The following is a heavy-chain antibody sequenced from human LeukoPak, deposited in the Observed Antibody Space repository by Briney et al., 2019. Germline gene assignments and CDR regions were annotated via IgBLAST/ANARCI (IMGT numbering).Heavy chain of an antibody. CDR3: ANDYSNDY. V-gene: IGHV3-48*02. Sequence: GGSLRLSCAAPGFAFSSHAMCWVRQAPGKGLEWVSYISSGSSTMYHADSVKGRFTISRDNAKSSLYLQMNSLRDEDTAVYYCANDYSNDYWGQGTLVTVSS. D-gene: IGHD4-11*01. CDR1: GFAFSSHA. CDR2: ISSGSSTM. J-gene: IGHJ4*02.